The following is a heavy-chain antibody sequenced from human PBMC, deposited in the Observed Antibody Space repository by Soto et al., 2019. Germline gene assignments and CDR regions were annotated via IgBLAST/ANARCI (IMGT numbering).Heavy chain of an antibody. V-gene: IGHV3-48*01. CDR1: GFTFSNYN. CDR2: ISSTSSTI. CDR3: ARLVTMVRDDY. D-gene: IGHD3-10*01. Sequence: PGGSLRLSCAASGFTFSNYNMNWVRQAPGKGLEWVSFISSTSSTIYYADSVKGRFTVSRDNAKNSLYLQMTSLRGEDTAVYYCARLVTMVRDDYWGQGTLVTVSS. J-gene: IGHJ4*02.